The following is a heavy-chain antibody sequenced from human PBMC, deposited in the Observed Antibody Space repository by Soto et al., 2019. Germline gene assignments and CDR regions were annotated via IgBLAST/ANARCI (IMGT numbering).Heavy chain of an antibody. CDR1: GFTFSSYS. J-gene: IGHJ5*02. V-gene: IGHV3-48*02. D-gene: IGHD3-22*01. Sequence: GGSLRLSCAASGFTFSSYSMNWVRQAPGKGLEWVSYISSSSSTIYYADSVKGRFTISRDNAKNSLYLQMNSLRDEDTAVYYYARDLNYYDSSGYYPHNWFDPWGQGTLVTVSS. CDR2: ISSSSSTI. CDR3: ARDLNYYDSSGYYPHNWFDP.